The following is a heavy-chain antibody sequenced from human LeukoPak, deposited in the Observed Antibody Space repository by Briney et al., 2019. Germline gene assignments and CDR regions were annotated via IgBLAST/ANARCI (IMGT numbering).Heavy chain of an antibody. CDR1: GGTFSSYA. J-gene: IGHJ4*02. CDR2: IIPIFGTA. Sequence: AASVTLSCNASGGTFSSYAISWVRQAPGPGLELMGGIIPIFGTANYAQKFQGRVTITADKSTSTAYMELSSLRSEDTAVYYCAATQQYCSSTSCFFDYWGQGTLVTVSS. D-gene: IGHD2-2*01. CDR3: AATQQYCSSTSCFFDY. V-gene: IGHV1-69*06.